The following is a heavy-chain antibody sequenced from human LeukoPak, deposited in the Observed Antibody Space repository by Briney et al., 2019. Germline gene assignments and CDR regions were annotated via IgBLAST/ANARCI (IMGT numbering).Heavy chain of an antibody. CDR3: ATYCSSANCYIWGYYFDY. CDR2: IIPISGTT. V-gene: IGHV1-69*13. J-gene: IGHJ4*02. CDR1: GYTFTSYY. Sequence: ASVKVSCKASGYTFTSYYIHWVRQAPGQGLEWMGGIIPISGTTNYAQKFQGRVTITADESTSTAYMELSSLRSEDTAMYYCATYCSSANCYIWGYYFDYWGQGTLVTVSS. D-gene: IGHD2-2*01.